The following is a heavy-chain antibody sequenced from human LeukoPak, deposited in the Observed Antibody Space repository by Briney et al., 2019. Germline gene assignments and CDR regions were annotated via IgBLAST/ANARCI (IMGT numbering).Heavy chain of an antibody. CDR2: IYYSGST. J-gene: IGHJ4*02. V-gene: IGHV4-59*01. CDR1: GGSSSSYY. Sequence: SETLSLTCTVSGGSSSSYYWSWIRQPPGKGLEWIGYIYYSGSTNYNPSLKSRVTISVDTSKNQFSLKLSSVTAADTAVYYCARMNDFWSGYYWFFDYWGQGTLVTVSS. D-gene: IGHD3-3*01. CDR3: ARMNDFWSGYYWFFDY.